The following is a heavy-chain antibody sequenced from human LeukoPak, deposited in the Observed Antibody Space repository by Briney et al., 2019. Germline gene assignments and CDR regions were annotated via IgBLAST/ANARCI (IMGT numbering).Heavy chain of an antibody. V-gene: IGHV3-21*04. Sequence: PGGSLRLSCAASGFTFSSYSMNWVRQAPGKGLEWVSSISSSSYIYYADSVKGRFTISRDNAKNSLYLQMNSLRAEDTALYYCARNFGGGDSSGPYSWGQGTLVTVSS. CDR2: ISSSSYI. CDR3: ARNFGGGDSSGPYS. D-gene: IGHD3-22*01. J-gene: IGHJ4*02. CDR1: GFTFSSYS.